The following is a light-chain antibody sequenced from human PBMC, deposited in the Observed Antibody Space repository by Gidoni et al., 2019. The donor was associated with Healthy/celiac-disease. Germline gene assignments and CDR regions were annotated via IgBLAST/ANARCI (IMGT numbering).Light chain of an antibody. V-gene: IGKV3-20*01. J-gene: IGKJ4*01. CDR2: GAS. CDR1: QSVSSSY. Sequence: EIVLTQSPGTLSLSPGERATLSCRASQSVSSSYLAWYQQKPGQAPRLLIYGASSRATAIPDRFSGSGSGTAFTLTISRLEPEDFAVYYCQQYGSSPPLTFGGGTKVEIK. CDR3: QQYGSSPPLT.